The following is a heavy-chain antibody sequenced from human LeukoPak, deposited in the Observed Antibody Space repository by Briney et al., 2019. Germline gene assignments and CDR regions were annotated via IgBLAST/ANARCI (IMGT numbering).Heavy chain of an antibody. CDR3: ARAAIFGVVIFGS. CDR1: GGSLSSYY. V-gene: IGHV4-4*07. CDR2: IYTSGST. Sequence: SETLSLTCTVSGGSLSSYYWSWVRQTAGKGLEWIGRIYTSGSTNYNPSLTSRVTMSVDTSKNQFSLRLTSVTAAGTAVYYCARAAIFGVVIFGSWGQGTLGTVSS. J-gene: IGHJ4*02. D-gene: IGHD3-3*01.